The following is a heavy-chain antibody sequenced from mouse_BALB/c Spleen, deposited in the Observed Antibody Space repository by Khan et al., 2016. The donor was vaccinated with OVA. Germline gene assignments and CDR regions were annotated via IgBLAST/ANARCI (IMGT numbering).Heavy chain of an antibody. CDR2: INPRTGYT. V-gene: IGHV1-7*01. J-gene: IGHJ2*01. CDR3: ARRGLRWDFDY. D-gene: IGHD1-1*01. Sequence: VQLQQSGAELAKPGASVKMSCKASGYTFINYWILWVKQRPGQGLEWIGYINPRTGYTEYNQKFKDKATLNADKSSSTAYMQLSSLTSEDSAVYYCARRGLRWDFDYWGQGTTLTVSS. CDR1: GYTFINYW.